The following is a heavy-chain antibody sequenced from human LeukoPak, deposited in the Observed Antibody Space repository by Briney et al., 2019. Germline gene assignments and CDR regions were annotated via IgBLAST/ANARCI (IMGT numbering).Heavy chain of an antibody. CDR1: GFTFSSYA. CDR3: AKEDYYDSSGYSVYFDY. Sequence: GGSLRLSCAASGFTFSSYAMSWVRQAPGKGLEWVSAISGSGGSTYYADSVKGRFTISRDNSKNTPYLQMNSLRAEDTAVYYCAKEDYYDSSGYSVYFDYWGQGTLVTVSS. D-gene: IGHD3-22*01. J-gene: IGHJ4*02. V-gene: IGHV3-23*01. CDR2: ISGSGGST.